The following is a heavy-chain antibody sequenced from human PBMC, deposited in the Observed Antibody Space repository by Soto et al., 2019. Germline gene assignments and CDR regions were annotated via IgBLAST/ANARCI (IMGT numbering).Heavy chain of an antibody. CDR3: ARTYYDFWSSRQSVLDPGGNWFDP. V-gene: IGHV4-59*01. CDR1: GGSISSYY. CDR2: IYYSGST. J-gene: IGHJ5*02. D-gene: IGHD3-3*01. Sequence: SETLSLTCTVSGGSISSYYWSWIRQPPGKGLEWIGYIYYSGSTNYNPSLKSRVTISVDTSKNQSSLKLSSVTAADTAVYYCARTYYDFWSSRQSVLDPGGNWFDPWGQGTLVTVSS.